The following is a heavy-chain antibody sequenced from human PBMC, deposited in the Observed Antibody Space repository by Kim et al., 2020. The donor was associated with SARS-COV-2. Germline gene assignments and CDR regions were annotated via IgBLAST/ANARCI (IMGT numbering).Heavy chain of an antibody. V-gene: IGHV3-30-3*01. CDR1: GFTFSSYA. D-gene: IGHD2-2*01. CDR3: ARALLHQLLSSPFDY. J-gene: IGHJ4*02. CDR2: ISYDGSNK. Sequence: GGSLRLSCAASGFTFSSYAMHWVRQAPGKGLEWVAVISYDGSNKYYADSVKGRFTISRDNSKNTLYLQMNSLRAEDTAVYYCARALLHQLLSSPFDYWGQGTLVTVSS.